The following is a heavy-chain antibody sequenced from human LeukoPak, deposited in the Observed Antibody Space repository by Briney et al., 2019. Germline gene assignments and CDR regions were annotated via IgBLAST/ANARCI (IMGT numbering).Heavy chain of an antibody. V-gene: IGHV6-1*01. J-gene: IGHJ5*02. CDR3: ARESWDIEGYNWFDP. CDR2: TYYRSKWYN. CDR1: GDSFSSNSAA. D-gene: IGHD2-15*01. Sequence: SQTLSLTCALSGDSFSSNSAAWNWIRQSPSRGLEWLGRTYYRSKWYNDHAVSVKSRITTNPDTSKNQFSLQLNSVTPEDTAVYYCARESWDIEGYNWFDPWGQGTLVTVSS.